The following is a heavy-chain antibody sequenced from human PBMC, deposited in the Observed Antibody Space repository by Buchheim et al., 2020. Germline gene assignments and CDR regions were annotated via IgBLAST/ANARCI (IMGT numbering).Heavy chain of an antibody. CDR1: GYTFTNYY. CDR3: ARDCPILRGGTCSPDHDAFDI. V-gene: IGHV1-46*03. Sequence: QVQLVQSGAEVKKPGASVKVSCEASGYTFTNYYVHWVRQAPGQSLEWMGMMNPSGGGTDYSKKFQGRVTMTRDTSTSTAYMELSSLRSEDTAVYYCARDCPILRGGTCSPDHDAFDIWGQGT. CDR2: MNPSGGGT. J-gene: IGHJ3*02. D-gene: IGHD2-15*01.